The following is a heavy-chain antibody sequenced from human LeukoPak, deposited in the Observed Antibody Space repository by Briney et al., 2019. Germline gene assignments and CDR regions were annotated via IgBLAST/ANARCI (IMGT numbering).Heavy chain of an antibody. Sequence: GGSLRLSCAVAGITFSNYWMIWVRQAPGKGLEWVANINEDGSEKYYVGSVEGRFTISRDNAKNSLYLQMNSLRAEDSALYYCASSTYSSSPSWGQGTLVTVSS. J-gene: IGHJ5*02. D-gene: IGHD6-6*01. V-gene: IGHV3-7*01. CDR1: GITFSNYW. CDR3: ASSTYSSSPS. CDR2: INEDGSEK.